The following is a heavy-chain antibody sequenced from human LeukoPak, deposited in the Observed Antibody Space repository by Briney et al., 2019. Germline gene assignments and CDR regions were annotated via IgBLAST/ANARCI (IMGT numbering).Heavy chain of an antibody. Sequence: TSETQSLTCSAYGVSFGGYFWSWIRQPPGEGLEWIGEVNHSGSTNYNPSLKSRVTISVDTSRTQFSLNLSSVTAADTAVYYCARRDRLLWTFDYWGQGTLVAVSS. J-gene: IGHJ4*02. CDR2: VNHSGST. V-gene: IGHV4-34*01. CDR3: ARRDRLLWTFDY. D-gene: IGHD2-15*01. CDR1: GVSFGGYF.